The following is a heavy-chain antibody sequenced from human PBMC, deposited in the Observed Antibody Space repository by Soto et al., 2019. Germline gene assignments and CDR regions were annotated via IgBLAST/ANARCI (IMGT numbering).Heavy chain of an antibody. J-gene: IGHJ5*02. CDR1: GFIFSSYG. V-gene: IGHV3-33*06. D-gene: IGHD6-25*01. CDR3: AKYIAAAPGWLDP. CDR2: IWYDGSNT. Sequence: GGSLRLSCAASGFIFSSYGMHWVRQAPGKGLEWVAGIWYDGSNTFYSDAVKGRFSISRDNSKNTVDLQMNSLRAEDTAVYYCAKYIAAAPGWLDPWGQGIQVTVSS.